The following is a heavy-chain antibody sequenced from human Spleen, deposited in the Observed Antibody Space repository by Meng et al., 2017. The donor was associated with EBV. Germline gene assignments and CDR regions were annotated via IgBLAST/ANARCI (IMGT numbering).Heavy chain of an antibody. CDR1: GFSLSTSGEG. Sequence: QITLKESGPTLVKAXXXXTLXXTFSGFSLSTSGEGVGWSRQPPGKALEWLAVIYGDDDKRYSPSLNSRLTISKDTSKNLVVLTMTNMDPVDTATYYCVHRQDSGWYFDFWGQGTLVTVSS. CDR3: VHRQDSGWYFDF. D-gene: IGHD6-19*01. J-gene: IGHJ4*02. V-gene: IGHV2-5*02. CDR2: IYGDDDK.